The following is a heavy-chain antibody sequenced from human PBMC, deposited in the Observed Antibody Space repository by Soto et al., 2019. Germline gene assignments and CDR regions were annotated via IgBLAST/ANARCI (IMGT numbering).Heavy chain of an antibody. J-gene: IGHJ4*02. V-gene: IGHV3-30*03. Sequence: GGSLRLSCAASGFIFGAYGMHWVRQAPGKGLEWVAVMSYDGSRKYYADSVKGRFTISRDNSNNTLSLEMNSLRTEDTAVFYCARDLYSYGYPDYWGQGTLVTVSS. CDR3: ARDLYSYGYPDY. CDR2: MSYDGSRK. CDR1: GFIFGAYG. D-gene: IGHD5-18*01.